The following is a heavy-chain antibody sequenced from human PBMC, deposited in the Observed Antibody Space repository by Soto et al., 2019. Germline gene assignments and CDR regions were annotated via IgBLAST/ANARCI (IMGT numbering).Heavy chain of an antibody. CDR1: GFIFSSYG. Sequence: QVQLVESGGGVVQPARSLRLSCAASGFIFSSYGMHWVRQAPGKGLEWVAVISYDGSNKYYPDSVKARFTISRDNSKNTLYLQMNSLRAEDTAVYYCASARITIFGVVIDALDVWGQGTTVTVSS. D-gene: IGHD3-3*01. CDR3: ASARITIFGVVIDALDV. V-gene: IGHV3-30*03. CDR2: ISYDGSNK. J-gene: IGHJ6*02.